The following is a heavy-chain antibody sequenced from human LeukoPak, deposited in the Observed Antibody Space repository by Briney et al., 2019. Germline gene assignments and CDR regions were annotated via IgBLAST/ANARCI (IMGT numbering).Heavy chain of an antibody. D-gene: IGHD5-18*01. Sequence: SETLSLTCTVSGGSISNSSYYWGWIRQPPGKGLEWIGSIYYSGSTYYNPSLKSRVTISVDTSKNQFSLNLRSVTAADTAVYYCARGRYSFAYWGQGTLVTVSS. V-gene: IGHV4-39*07. CDR1: GGSISNSSYY. J-gene: IGHJ4*02. CDR3: ARGRYSFAY. CDR2: IYYSGST.